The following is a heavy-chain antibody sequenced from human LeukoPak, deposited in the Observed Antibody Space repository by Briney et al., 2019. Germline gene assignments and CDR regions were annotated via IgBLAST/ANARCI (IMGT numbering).Heavy chain of an antibody. D-gene: IGHD6-19*01. Sequence: SETLSLTCTVSGCSVSSGSYYWSWIRQPPGKGLEWLGYIYYSGSTNYNPSLKSRVTISVDMSKNQFSLKLSSVTAADTAVYYCARAPFEGSGWYIYYFDYWGQGTLVTVSS. CDR1: GCSVSSGSYY. CDR3: ARAPFEGSGWYIYYFDY. CDR2: IYYSGST. V-gene: IGHV4-61*01. J-gene: IGHJ4*02.